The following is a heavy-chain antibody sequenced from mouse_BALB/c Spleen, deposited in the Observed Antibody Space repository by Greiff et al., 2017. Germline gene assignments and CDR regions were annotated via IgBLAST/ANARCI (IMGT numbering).Heavy chain of an antibody. D-gene: IGHD1-1*01. Sequence: EVMLVESGGGLVKPGGSLKLSCAASGFTFSSYAMSWVRQTPEKRLEWVASISSGGSTYYPDSVKGRFTISRDNARNILYLQMSSLRSEDTAMYYCARGELPNYYGSSPYAMDYWGQGTSVTVSS. V-gene: IGHV5-6-5*01. J-gene: IGHJ4*01. CDR3: ARGELPNYYGSSPYAMDY. CDR2: ISSGGST. CDR1: GFTFSSYA.